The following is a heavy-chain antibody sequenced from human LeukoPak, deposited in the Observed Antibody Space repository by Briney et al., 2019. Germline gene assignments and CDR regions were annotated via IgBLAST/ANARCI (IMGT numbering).Heavy chain of an antibody. CDR2: INQDGSEE. CDR3: VRDGGVSGYDLLDY. D-gene: IGHD5-12*01. CDR1: GFTFSHYW. Sequence: GGSLRLSCAASGFTFSHYWMTWVRQAPGKGLEWVAQINQDGSEEYYMDPVKARFTISRDNAKNSVFLQMNSLRAEDTAVYYCVRDGGVSGYDLLDYWGQGTLVTVSS. V-gene: IGHV3-7*01. J-gene: IGHJ4*02.